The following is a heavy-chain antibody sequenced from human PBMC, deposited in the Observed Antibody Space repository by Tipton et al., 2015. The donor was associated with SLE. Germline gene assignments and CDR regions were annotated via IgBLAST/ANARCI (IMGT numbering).Heavy chain of an antibody. CDR2: ISGSGGST. J-gene: IGHJ4*02. V-gene: IGHV3-23*01. CDR3: AKDKGPQYCSSTSCYNCFDY. CDR1: GFTFSSYA. D-gene: IGHD2-2*02. Sequence: SLRLSCAASGFTFSSYAMSWVRQAPGKGLEWVSAISGSGGSTYYADSVKGRFTISRDNSQNTLYLQMNSLRAEDTAVYYCAKDKGPQYCSSTSCYNCFDYWGQGTLVTVSS.